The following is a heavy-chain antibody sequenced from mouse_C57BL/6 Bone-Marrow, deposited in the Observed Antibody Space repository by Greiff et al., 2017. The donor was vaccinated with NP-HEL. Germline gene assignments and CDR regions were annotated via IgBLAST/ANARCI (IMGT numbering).Heavy chain of an antibody. CDR3: ARFCLDGYYAYWYFDV. D-gene: IGHD2-3*01. Sequence: VQLQQSGAELARPGASVKLSCKASGYTFTSYGISWVKQRTGQGLEWIGEIYPRSGNTYYNEKFKGKATLTADKSSSTAYMELRSLTSEDSAVYFCARFCLDGYYAYWYFDVWGTGTTVTVSS. CDR2: IYPRSGNT. V-gene: IGHV1-81*01. J-gene: IGHJ1*03. CDR1: GYTFTSYG.